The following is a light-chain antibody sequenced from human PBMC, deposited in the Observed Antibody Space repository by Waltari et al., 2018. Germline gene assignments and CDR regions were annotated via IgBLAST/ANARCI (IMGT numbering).Light chain of an antibody. CDR2: SSS. CDR3: QQSYSAPLA. Sequence: DTLMTQSPSSLSASVGDRVTTTCRASQAISTYVNWYQQTPGMAPKLLIFSSSTLHRGVSSRFSGSGSGTEFTLTISNLQPDDFATYYCQQSYSAPLAFGGGT. CDR1: QAISTY. V-gene: IGKV1-39*01. J-gene: IGKJ4*01.